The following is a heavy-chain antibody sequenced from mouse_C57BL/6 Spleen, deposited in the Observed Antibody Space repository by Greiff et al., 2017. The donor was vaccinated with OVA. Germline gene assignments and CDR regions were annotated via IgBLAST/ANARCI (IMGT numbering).Heavy chain of an antibody. CDR1: GYTFTSYW. V-gene: IGHV1-59*01. CDR2: IAPSDSYT. Sequence: QVQLQQPGAELVRPGTSVKLSCKASGYTFTSYWMHWVKQRPGQGLEWIGVIAPSDSYTNYNQKFKGKATLTVDTSSSTAYMQLSSLTSEDSAVYYCARGNYYGSSPYYFDYWGQGTTLTVSS. J-gene: IGHJ2*01. CDR3: ARGNYYGSSPYYFDY. D-gene: IGHD1-1*01.